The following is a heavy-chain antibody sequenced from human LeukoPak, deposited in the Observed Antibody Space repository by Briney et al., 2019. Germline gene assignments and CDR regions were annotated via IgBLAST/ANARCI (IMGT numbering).Heavy chain of an antibody. CDR3: ARGWTLDY. CDR2: IKQDGSEK. J-gene: IGHJ4*02. CDR1: GFTFSSYW. Sequence: GGSLRLSCAVSGFTFSSYWMSWVRQAPGKGLEWVANIKQDGSEKYYVDSVKGRFTISRDNAKNSLYLQMNSLRAEDTAVYYCARGWTLDYWGQGTLVTVSS. V-gene: IGHV3-7*01. D-gene: IGHD2-15*01.